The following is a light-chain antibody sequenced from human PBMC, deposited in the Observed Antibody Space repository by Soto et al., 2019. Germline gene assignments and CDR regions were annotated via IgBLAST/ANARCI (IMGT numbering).Light chain of an antibody. Sequence: EIVMTQYPATLSVSPGERATLSCRASQTVSINLAWYQQKPGQAPRLLFYSSSTRATGVPARFSGSRSGTDFTLTISSLQSEDFAVYYCQQYNSWPLTFGGGTKVETK. CDR1: QTVSIN. J-gene: IGKJ4*01. CDR2: SSS. CDR3: QQYNSWPLT. V-gene: IGKV3-15*01.